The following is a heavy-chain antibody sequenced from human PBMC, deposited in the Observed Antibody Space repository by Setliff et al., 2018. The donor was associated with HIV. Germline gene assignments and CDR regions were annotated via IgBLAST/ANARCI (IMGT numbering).Heavy chain of an antibody. J-gene: IGHJ4*02. Sequence: GGSLRLSCAASGFTFSSYEMNWVRQAPGKGPEWISYINFSTGTTSYEESVKGRFTISRDNAKNSLYLQMNSLRAEDTAVYYCARGIVAPGPRLDYWGQGTPVTVSS. D-gene: IGHD1-26*01. CDR3: ARGIVAPGPRLDY. V-gene: IGHV3-48*01. CDR1: GFTFSSYE. CDR2: INFSTGTT.